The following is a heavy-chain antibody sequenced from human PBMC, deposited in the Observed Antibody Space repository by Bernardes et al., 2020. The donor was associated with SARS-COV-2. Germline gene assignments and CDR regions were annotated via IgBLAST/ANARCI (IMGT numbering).Heavy chain of an antibody. D-gene: IGHD6-13*01. J-gene: IGHJ4*02. Sequence: SETLSLTCTVSGGSISSSSYYWGWLRQPPGKGLEWIGSIYYSGSTYYNPSLKSRVTISVDTSKNQFSLKLSSVTAADTAVYYCARGIEAAGTGFWGDWGQGTLVTVSS. CDR2: IYYSGST. CDR1: GGSISSSSYY. CDR3: ARGIEAAGTGFWGD. V-gene: IGHV4-39*01.